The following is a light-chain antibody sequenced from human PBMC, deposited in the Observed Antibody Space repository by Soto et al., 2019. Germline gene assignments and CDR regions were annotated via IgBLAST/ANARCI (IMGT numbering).Light chain of an antibody. J-gene: IGKJ4*01. V-gene: IGKV3-15*01. CDR3: QQYNNWPPLLT. Sequence: IVMTHSPASLSVSAWERSTLYFGSIQSVSSDLAWYQQKPGQAPRLLIYGASTRATGIPARFSGSGSGTEFTLTISSLQSEDFAVYYCQQYNNWPPLLTFGGGTKVDIK. CDR2: GAS. CDR1: QSVSSD.